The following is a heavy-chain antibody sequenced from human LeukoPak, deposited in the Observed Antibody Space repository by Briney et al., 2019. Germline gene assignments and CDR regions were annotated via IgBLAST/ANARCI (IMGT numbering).Heavy chain of an antibody. V-gene: IGHV4-34*01. CDR2: INHSGST. CDR1: GFTFSSYS. J-gene: IGHJ4*02. CDR3: ARAPYGGALDY. Sequence: GSLRLSCAASGFTFSSYSMNWVRQPPGKGLEWIGEINHSGSTNYNPSLKSRVTISLDTSKNQLSLRLSSVTAADTAVYFCARAPYGGALDYWGQGTLVTVSS. D-gene: IGHD4-23*01.